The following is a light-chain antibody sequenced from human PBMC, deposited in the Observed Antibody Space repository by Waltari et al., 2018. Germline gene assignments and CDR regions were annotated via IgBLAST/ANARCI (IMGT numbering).Light chain of an antibody. V-gene: IGLV2-14*01. Sequence: QSALTQPASVSGSPGQSITISCTGTSSDVGAYDYVSWYQQYPGQAPKLMIYDVSSRPSGVSDRFSGSKSGNTASLTISGLLAEDEADYYCSSYTSTSTLVVFGGGTQLTVL. CDR3: SSYTSTSTLVV. CDR1: SSDVGAYDY. J-gene: IGLJ2*01. CDR2: DVS.